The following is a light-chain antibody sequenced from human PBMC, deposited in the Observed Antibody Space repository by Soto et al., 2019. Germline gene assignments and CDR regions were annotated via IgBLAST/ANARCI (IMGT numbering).Light chain of an antibody. CDR3: SAWGGSLNNVL. CDR2: GDN. CDR1: GSSIGTNT. Sequence: QSVLTQPPSASGTPEQRVTISCSGSGSSIGTNTVNWYWHLPGTAPKLLIDGDNQRPSGVPDRFSGFEAGTSASLAISGLQSEDEAEYYCSAWGGSLNNVLFGGGTKLTVL. V-gene: IGLV1-44*01. J-gene: IGLJ2*01.